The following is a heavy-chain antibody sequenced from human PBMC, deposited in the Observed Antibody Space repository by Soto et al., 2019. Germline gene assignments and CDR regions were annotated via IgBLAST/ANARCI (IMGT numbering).Heavy chain of an antibody. CDR3: ARDRTGAAYFDY. J-gene: IGHJ4*02. V-gene: IGHV1-46*03. Sequence: QVQLVQSGAEVKKPGTSVKVSCKASGFTDTNYYMHWLRLAPGQGPEWMGLINPAGDTTSFAPKFRGRVTVTRHTSTSTIYMEMRGLRSDDTAFYYCARDRTGAAYFDYWGQGTLVTVS. CDR1: GFTDTNYY. CDR2: INPAGDTT. D-gene: IGHD1-26*01.